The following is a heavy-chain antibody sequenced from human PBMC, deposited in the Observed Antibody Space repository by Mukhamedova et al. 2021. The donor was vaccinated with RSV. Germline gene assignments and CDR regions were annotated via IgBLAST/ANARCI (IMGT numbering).Heavy chain of an antibody. CDR2: IYYSGST. V-gene: IGHV4-59*13. Sequence: GKGLEWIGYIYYSGSTNYNPSLKSRVTISVDTSKNQFSLKLSSVTAADTAVYYCARVGGIVGATWVDYWGQGTLVTVSS. D-gene: IGHD1-26*01. J-gene: IGHJ4*02. CDR3: ARVGGIVGATWVDY.